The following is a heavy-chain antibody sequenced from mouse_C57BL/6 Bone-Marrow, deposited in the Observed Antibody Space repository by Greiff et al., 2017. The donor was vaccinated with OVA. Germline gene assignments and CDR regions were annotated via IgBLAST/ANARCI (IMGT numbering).Heavy chain of an antibody. CDR3: ARGRAD. J-gene: IGHJ3*01. Sequence: VQLQQPGAELVKPGASVKLSCKASGYTFTSSWMQWVKQRPGQGLEWIGEIDPSDSYTNYNQKFKGKATLTIDTSSRTADLQLSSLTSEDTAVYYCARGRADWGQGALVTVSA. V-gene: IGHV1-50*01. CDR1: GYTFTSSW. CDR2: IDPSDSYT.